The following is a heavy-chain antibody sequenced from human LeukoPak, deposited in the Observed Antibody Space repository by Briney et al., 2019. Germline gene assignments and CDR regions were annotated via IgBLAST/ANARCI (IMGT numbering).Heavy chain of an antibody. CDR2: IIPIFGTA. J-gene: IGHJ4*02. CDR1: GGTFSSYA. V-gene: IGHV1-69*05. Sequence: SVKVSCKASGGTFSSYAISWVRQAPGQGLEWMGVIIPIFGTANYAQKFQGRVTITTDESTSTAYMELSSLRSEDTAVYYCARGFHSSGWTDYWGQGTLVTVSS. D-gene: IGHD6-19*01. CDR3: ARGFHSSGWTDY.